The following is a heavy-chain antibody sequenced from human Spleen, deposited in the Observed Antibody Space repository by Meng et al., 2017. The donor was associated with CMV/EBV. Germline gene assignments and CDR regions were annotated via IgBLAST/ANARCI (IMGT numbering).Heavy chain of an antibody. V-gene: IGHV3-15*01. J-gene: IGHJ4*02. Sequence: GESLKISCAASGFTFSNAWMSWVRQAPGKGLEWVGRIKSKTDGGTTDYAAPVKGRFTISRDDSKNTRYLQMNSLKTEDTAVYYCTTVPDFWSEVYWGQGTLVTVSS. CDR3: TTVPDFWSEVY. CDR1: GFTFSNAW. D-gene: IGHD3-3*01. CDR2: IKSKTDGGTT.